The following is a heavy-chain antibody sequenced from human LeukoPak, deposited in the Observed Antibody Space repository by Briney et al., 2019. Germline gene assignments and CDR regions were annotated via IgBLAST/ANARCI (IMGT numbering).Heavy chain of an antibody. CDR1: GFTFNNYA. CDR2: ISDSGGST. J-gene: IGHJ4*02. D-gene: IGHD1-26*01. CDR3: ARRSGPTRYFDY. V-gene: IGHV3-23*01. Sequence: GGSLRLSCAASGFTFNNYAMSWVRQAPGKGLEWVSTISDSGGSTYYADSVKGRFTISRDNSKNTLYLQMNSLRAEDTAVYYCARRSGPTRYFDYWGQGTLVTVSS.